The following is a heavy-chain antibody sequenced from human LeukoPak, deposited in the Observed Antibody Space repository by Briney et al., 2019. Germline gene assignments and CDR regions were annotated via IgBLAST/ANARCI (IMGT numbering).Heavy chain of an antibody. J-gene: IGHJ4*02. CDR2: FDSGGDR. Sequence: GGSLRLSCEASGFTFSNYGMSWLRQAEGKGLEWVSRFDSGGDRYYVDSVKGRFTISRANSKNTLYLQLNSLRAEDTAVNYCAKDRLPDSGWTLDFWGQGTLVTVSS. D-gene: IGHD5-12*01. CDR1: GFTFSNYG. CDR3: AKDRLPDSGWTLDF. V-gene: IGHV3-23*01.